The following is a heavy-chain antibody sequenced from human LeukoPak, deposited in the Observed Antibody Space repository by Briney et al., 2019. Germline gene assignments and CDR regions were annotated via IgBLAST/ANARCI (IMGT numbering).Heavy chain of an antibody. CDR2: IFYSGST. J-gene: IGHJ4*02. CDR3: ARLGRWYYFDY. CDR1: GFSFSRYS. Sequence: GSLRLSCAASGFSFSRYSVNWIRQPPGKGLEWIGYIFYSGSTNYNPSLKSRVTMSVDTSKNQFSLNLSSVTAADTAVYYCARLGRWYYFDYWGQGTLVTVSS. D-gene: IGHD4-23*01. V-gene: IGHV4-59*08.